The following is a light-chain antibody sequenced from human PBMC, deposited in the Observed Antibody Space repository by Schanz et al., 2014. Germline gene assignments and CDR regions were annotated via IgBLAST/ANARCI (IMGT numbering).Light chain of an antibody. CDR3: SSYAGSNNWV. Sequence: QSALTQPRSVSGSPGQSVTISCTGTSSDVGGYDYVSWYQQFPGKAPKVIIYDVTKRPSGVPDRFSGSKSGNTASLTVSGLQAEDEADYYCSSYAGSNNWVFGGGTKLTVL. CDR2: DVT. V-gene: IGLV2-11*01. J-gene: IGLJ3*02. CDR1: SSDVGGYDY.